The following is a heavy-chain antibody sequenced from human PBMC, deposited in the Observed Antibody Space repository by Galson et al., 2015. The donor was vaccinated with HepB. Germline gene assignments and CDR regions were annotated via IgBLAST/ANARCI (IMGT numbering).Heavy chain of an antibody. J-gene: IGHJ4*02. V-gene: IGHV1-46*03. CDR1: GYTFTRYY. CDR2: IYPSDGTT. D-gene: IGHD4-17*01. Sequence: SVKVSCKASGYTFTRYYIHWVRQAPGQGLEWMGIIYPSDGTTRYAQKFQGRVTMTRDTSTSTVYMELSSLRSEDTAVYYCTRGGDGATTVTAMDFDHWGQGTLVTVSS. CDR3: TRGGDGATTVTAMDFDH.